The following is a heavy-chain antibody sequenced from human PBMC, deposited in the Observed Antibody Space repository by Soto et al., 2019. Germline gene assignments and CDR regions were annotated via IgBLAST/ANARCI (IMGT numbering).Heavy chain of an antibody. J-gene: IGHJ4*02. V-gene: IGHV3-73*01. Sequence: EVQLVESGGGLVQPGGSLKVSCAGLGFNFSDSALHWVRQPSGKGLEWIGRIRGRSKKFATSYATSVRGRFSPSRDVSRNTAYLQMNSLRDDDTGVYFCTARGGDSLQDIWGQGTLVTVSS. D-gene: IGHD4-17*01. CDR2: IRGRSKKFAT. CDR1: GFNFSDSA. CDR3: TARGGDSLQDI.